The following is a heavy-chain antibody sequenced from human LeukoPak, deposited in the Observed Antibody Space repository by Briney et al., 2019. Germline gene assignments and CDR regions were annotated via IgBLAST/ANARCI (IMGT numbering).Heavy chain of an antibody. D-gene: IGHD3-3*02. J-gene: IGHJ4*02. V-gene: IGHV3-48*03. Sequence: AGGSLRLSCAASGFTFSSYEMNWVRQTPGKGLEWVSSISSSSSSIYYADSVKGRFTISRDNAKNSLYLQMNSLRAEDMAVYYCARMLAFCFDYWGQGTLVTVSS. CDR1: GFTFSSYE. CDR3: ARMLAFCFDY. CDR2: ISSSSSSI.